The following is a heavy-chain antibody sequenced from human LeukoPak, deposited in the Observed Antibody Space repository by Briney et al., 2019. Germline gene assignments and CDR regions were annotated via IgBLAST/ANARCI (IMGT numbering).Heavy chain of an antibody. J-gene: IGHJ3*02. CDR3: ARSASSGFDI. CDR1: GGSFSGYY. D-gene: IGHD5-12*01. Sequence: SETLSLTCAVYGGSFSGYYWSWIRQPPGKGLEWIGEINHSGSTNYNPSLKSRVTISVDTSKNQFSLKLSSVTAADTAVYYCARSASSGFDIWGQGTMVTVSS. CDR2: INHSGST. V-gene: IGHV4-34*01.